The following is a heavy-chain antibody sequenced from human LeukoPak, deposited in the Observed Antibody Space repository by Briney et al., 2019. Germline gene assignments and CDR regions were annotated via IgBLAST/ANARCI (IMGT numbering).Heavy chain of an antibody. CDR2: ISGSGGST. D-gene: IGHD6-19*01. J-gene: IGHJ4*02. Sequence: GGSLRLSCAASGFTFSSYAMSWVRQAPGKGLEGVSAISGSGGSTYYADSVKGRFTISRDNSKNTLYLQMNSLRAEDTAVYYCAKNGRQWLTPFDYWGQGTLVTVSS. CDR3: AKNGRQWLTPFDY. CDR1: GFTFSSYA. V-gene: IGHV3-23*01.